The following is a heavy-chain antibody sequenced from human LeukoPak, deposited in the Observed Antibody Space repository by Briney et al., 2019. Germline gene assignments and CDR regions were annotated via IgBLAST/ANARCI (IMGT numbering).Heavy chain of an antibody. CDR3: ARDQEGFDY. V-gene: IGHV1-46*01. CDR2: IYPRDGST. J-gene: IGHJ4*02. CDR1: GYTFTSNY. Sequence: ASVKVSCTASGYTFTSNYIHWVRQAPGQGLEWMGMIYPRDGSTSYAQKFQGRVTVARDTSTSTVHMELSGLRSEDTAVYYCARDQEGFDYWGQGTLVTVSS.